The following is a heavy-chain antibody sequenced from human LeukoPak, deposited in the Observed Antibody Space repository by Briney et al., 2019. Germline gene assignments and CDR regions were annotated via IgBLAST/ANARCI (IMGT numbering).Heavy chain of an antibody. CDR2: ISGSGGST. CDR1: GFTFSTYA. Sequence: GGSLRLSCAASGFTFSTYAMSWVRQAPGKGLEWVSAISGSGGSTYYADSVKGRFTISRDNSKNTLYLQMNSLRAEDTAVYYCAKDRTRYTYWYFDLWGRGTLVTVSS. V-gene: IGHV3-23*01. J-gene: IGHJ2*01. D-gene: IGHD1-1*01. CDR3: AKDRTRYTYWYFDL.